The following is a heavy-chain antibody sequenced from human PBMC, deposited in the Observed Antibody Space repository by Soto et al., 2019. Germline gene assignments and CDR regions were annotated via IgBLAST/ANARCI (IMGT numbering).Heavy chain of an antibody. J-gene: IGHJ4*02. CDR3: ARDAYCSSTSCYLALDY. CDR2: ISYDGSNK. V-gene: IGHV3-30-3*01. Sequence: QVQLVESGGGVVQPGRSLRLSCAASGFTFSSYAMHWVRQAPGKGLVWVAVISYDGSNKYYADSVKGRFTISRDNSKNTLYLHMNSLRAEDTAVYYCARDAYCSSTSCYLALDYWGQGTLVTVSS. D-gene: IGHD2-2*01. CDR1: GFTFSSYA.